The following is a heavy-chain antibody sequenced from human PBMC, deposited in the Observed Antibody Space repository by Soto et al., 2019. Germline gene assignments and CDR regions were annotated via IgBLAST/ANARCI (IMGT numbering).Heavy chain of an antibody. CDR1: GGSFSGYY. D-gene: IGHD5-18*01. CDR3: ARDRYGYLDALDI. J-gene: IGHJ3*02. V-gene: IGHV4-34*01. CDR2: INHSGST. Sequence: SETLSLTCAVYGGSFSGYYWSWIRQPPGKGLEWIGEINHSGSTNYNPSLKSRGTISVDTSKNQFSLKLSSVTAAATAVYYCARDRYGYLDALDIWGQGTMVTVSS.